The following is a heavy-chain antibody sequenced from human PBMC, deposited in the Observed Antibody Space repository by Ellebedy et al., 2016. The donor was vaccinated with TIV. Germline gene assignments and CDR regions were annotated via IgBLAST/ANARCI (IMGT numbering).Heavy chain of an antibody. CDR3: ARASIVVVPAANDY. D-gene: IGHD2-2*01. Sequence: ASVKVSXXASGYTFTSYAMHWVRQAPGQRLEWMGWINAGNGNTKYSQKFQGRVTITRDTSASTAYMELSSLRSEDTAVYYCARASIVVVPAANDYWGQGTLVTVSS. CDR2: INAGNGNT. J-gene: IGHJ4*02. CDR1: GYTFTSYA. V-gene: IGHV1-3*01.